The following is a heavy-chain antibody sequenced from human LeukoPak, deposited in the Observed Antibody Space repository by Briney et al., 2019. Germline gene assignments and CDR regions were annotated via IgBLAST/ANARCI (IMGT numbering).Heavy chain of an antibody. CDR2: INHSGST. D-gene: IGHD3-3*01. Sequence: SETLSLTCAVYGGSFSGHYWSWIRQPPGKGLEWIGEINHSGSTNYNPSLESRVTISVDASKNHLSLKLSSVTAADTAVYYCASGQYYDLWSGYYVDWGQGTLVTVSA. V-gene: IGHV4-34*01. J-gene: IGHJ4*02. CDR3: ASGQYYDLWSGYYVD. CDR1: GGSFSGHY.